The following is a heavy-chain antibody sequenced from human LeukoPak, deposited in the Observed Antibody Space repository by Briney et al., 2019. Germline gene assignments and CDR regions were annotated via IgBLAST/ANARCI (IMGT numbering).Heavy chain of an antibody. D-gene: IGHD3-3*01. CDR3: ARDPTYYDFWSGPYGMDV. Sequence: SVKVSCKASGGTFISYAISWVRQAPGQGLEWMGGIIPIFGTANYAQKFQGRVTITADESTSTAYMELSSLRSEDAAVYYCARDPTYYDFWSGPYGMDVWGQGTTVTVSS. CDR1: GGTFISYA. CDR2: IIPIFGTA. V-gene: IGHV1-69*13. J-gene: IGHJ6*02.